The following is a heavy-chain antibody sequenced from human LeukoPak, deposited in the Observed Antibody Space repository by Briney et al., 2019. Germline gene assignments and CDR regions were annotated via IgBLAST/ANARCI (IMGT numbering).Heavy chain of an antibody. CDR1: GGSISSYY. V-gene: IGHV4-59*01. J-gene: IGHJ5*02. D-gene: IGHD3-10*01. Sequence: PSETLSLTCTVSGGSISSYYWSWIRQPPGKGLEWIGYIYYSGSTNYNPSLKSRVTISVDTSKNQFSLKLSSVTAADTAVYYCARGRGSYGSGSLIGGFDPWGQGTLVTVSS. CDR2: IYYSGST. CDR3: ARGRGSYGSGSLIGGFDP.